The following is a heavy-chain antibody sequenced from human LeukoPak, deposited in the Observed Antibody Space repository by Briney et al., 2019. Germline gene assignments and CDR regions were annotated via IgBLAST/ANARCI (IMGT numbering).Heavy chain of an antibody. J-gene: IGHJ4*02. CDR2: TRYDGSNK. D-gene: IGHD4/OR15-4a*01. CDR1: GFTFSSYG. V-gene: IGHV3-30*02. CDR3: ARRAGAHSHPYDY. Sequence: PGGSLRLSCAASGFTFSSYGMYWVRQAPGKGLEWVAFTRYDGSNKYYADSVKGRFTISRDNSKNTLYLKMNSLRAEDTAVYYCARRAGAHSHPYDYWGQGTLVTVSS.